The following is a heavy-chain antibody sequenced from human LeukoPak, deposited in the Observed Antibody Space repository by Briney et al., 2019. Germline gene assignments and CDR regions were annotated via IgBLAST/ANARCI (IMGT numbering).Heavy chain of an antibody. V-gene: IGHV3-11*01. D-gene: IGHD4-17*01. CDR3: ARDRGLRSTLD. J-gene: IGHJ4*02. CDR2: ISSSCSTI. Sequence: VSYISSSCSTIYYADSVKGRFTISRDNAKNSLYLQMNSLRAEDTAVYYCARDRGLRSTLDWGQGTLVTVSS.